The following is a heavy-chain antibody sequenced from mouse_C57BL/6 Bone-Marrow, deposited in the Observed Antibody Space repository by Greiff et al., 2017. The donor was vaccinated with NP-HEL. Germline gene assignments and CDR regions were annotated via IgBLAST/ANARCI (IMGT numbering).Heavy chain of an antibody. CDR2: IYPRSGNT. D-gene: IGHD2-1*01. J-gene: IGHJ3*01. V-gene: IGHV1-81*01. Sequence: QVQLQQSGAELARPGASVKLSCKASGYTFTSYGISWVKQRTGQGLEWIGEIYPRSGNTYYNEKFKGKATLTADKSSSTAYMELRSLTSEDSAVYFCARCGNYVPLAYWGQGTLVTVSA. CDR1: GYTFTSYG. CDR3: ARCGNYVPLAY.